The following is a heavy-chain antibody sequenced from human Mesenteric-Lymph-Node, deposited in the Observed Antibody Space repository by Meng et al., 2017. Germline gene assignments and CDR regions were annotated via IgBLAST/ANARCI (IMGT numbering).Heavy chain of an antibody. J-gene: IGHJ6*02. CDR1: GYSFATYW. V-gene: IGHV5-51*01. Sequence: GESLKISCKGSGYSFATYWIGWVRQMPGRGLEWMGIIYPGDSDTRYSPSFQGQVTISADKAISTVYLQWSSLKASDTAMYYCARNSYYYYGMDVWGQGTTVTVSS. CDR3: ARNSYYYYGMDV. CDR2: IYPGDSDT.